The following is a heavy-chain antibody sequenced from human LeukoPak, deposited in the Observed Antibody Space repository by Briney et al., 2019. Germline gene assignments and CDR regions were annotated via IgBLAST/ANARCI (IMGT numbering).Heavy chain of an antibody. V-gene: IGHV4-59*01. CDR2: IDYSGST. Sequence: SETLTLTCSVSGDSISNFNWSWIRQPPGKGLEWIGYIDYSGSTNYNPSLKSRVTISVDTSKHQFSLKLSSVTAADTAVYYCAREGDTILGYFDYWGQGTLVTVSS. CDR1: GDSISNFN. D-gene: IGHD3-9*01. CDR3: AREGDTILGYFDY. J-gene: IGHJ4*02.